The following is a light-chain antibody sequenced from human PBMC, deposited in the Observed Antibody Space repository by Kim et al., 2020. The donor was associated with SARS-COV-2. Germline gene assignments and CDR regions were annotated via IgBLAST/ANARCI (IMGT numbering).Light chain of an antibody. CDR3: QTWGTGIGV. CDR1: SGHSSYA. J-gene: IGLJ2*01. Sequence: ASVKLTCTLSSGHSSYAIARHQQQPEKGPRYLMKLNSDGSHSKGDGIPDRFSGSSSGAERYLTISSLQSEDEADYYCQTWGTGIGVFGGGTKLTVL. CDR2: LNSDGSH. V-gene: IGLV4-69*01.